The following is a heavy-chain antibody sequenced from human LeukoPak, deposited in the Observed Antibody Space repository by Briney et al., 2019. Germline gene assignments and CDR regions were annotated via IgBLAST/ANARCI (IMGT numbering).Heavy chain of an antibody. CDR1: GGSISSSGYY. CDR2: IYYTGST. V-gene: IGHV4-39*07. J-gene: IGHJ6*03. Sequence: SETLSLTCTVSGGSISSSGYYWGWIRQSPGKGLEWIGSIYYTGSTYYNPSLKSRVTISVDTSKNQFSLKLSSVTAADTAVYYCARGGGFSIAAPRPDPAYYMDVWGKGTTVTVSS. D-gene: IGHD6-6*01. CDR3: ARGGGFSIAAPRPDPAYYMDV.